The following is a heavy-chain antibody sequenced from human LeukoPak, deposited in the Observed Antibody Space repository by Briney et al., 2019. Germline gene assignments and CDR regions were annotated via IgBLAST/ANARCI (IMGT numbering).Heavy chain of an antibody. CDR1: GGTFSSYA. J-gene: IGHJ6*03. V-gene: IGHV1-69*13. CDR3: ARAAIPVDTAMVAQIYSYYYMAV. Sequence: GASVKVSCKASGGTFSSYAISWVRQAPGQGLEWMGGIIPIFGTANYAQKFQGRVTITADESTSTAYMELSSLRSEDTAVYYCARAAIPVDTAMVAQIYSYYYMAVWGKGTTVTISS. CDR2: IIPIFGTA. D-gene: IGHD5-18*01.